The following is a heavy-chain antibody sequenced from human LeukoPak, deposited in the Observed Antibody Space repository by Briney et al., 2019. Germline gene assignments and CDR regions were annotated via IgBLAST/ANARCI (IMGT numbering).Heavy chain of an antibody. V-gene: IGHV3-23*01. CDR1: GFTFSIYD. Sequence: GGSLRLSCAASGFTFSIYDMSWVRQAPGKGLEWVSAISGSGCSTYYADSVEGRFTISRDNSKNTLSLQMNSLRAEDTAVYYCLLWFGESMTEFDYWGQGTLVTVSS. CDR3: LLWFGESMTEFDY. D-gene: IGHD3-10*01. J-gene: IGHJ4*02. CDR2: ISGSGCST.